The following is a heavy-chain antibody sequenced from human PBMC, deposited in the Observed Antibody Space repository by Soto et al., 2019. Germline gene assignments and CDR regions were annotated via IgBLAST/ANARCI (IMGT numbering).Heavy chain of an antibody. CDR2: INAGNGDT. D-gene: IGHD1-1*01. CDR1: RYSFTTYA. J-gene: IGHJ4*02. Sequence: ASVKVSCKASRYSFTTYALHWVRQAPGQRLEWMGWINAGNGDTKYSEKFQGRVTITRDTSANTAYMELSSLRSEDTSVYYCARDPGTGAALRAYHFDYWGQGTLVTVSS. CDR3: ARDPGTGAALRAYHFDY. V-gene: IGHV1-3*01.